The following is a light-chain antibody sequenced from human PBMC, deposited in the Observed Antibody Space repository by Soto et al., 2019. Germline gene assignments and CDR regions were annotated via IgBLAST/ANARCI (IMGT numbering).Light chain of an antibody. J-gene: IGLJ1*01. V-gene: IGLV2-14*03. CDR3: RSYTTSNTRQIV. CDR2: DVS. CDR1: SSDVGGYNY. Sequence: QSVLTQPASVSGSPGQSITISCTGTSSDVGGYNYVSWYQHHPGEAPKLMIYDVSNRPSGVSNRFSGSKSGNTASLTISGLQPEDEADYYCRSYTTSNTRQIVFGTGTKVTVL.